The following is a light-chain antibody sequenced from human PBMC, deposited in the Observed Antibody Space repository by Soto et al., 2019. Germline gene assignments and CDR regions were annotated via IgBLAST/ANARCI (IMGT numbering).Light chain of an antibody. CDR3: QQRRNWT. Sequence: ESVLTQSPATLSLSPGERATLSCRASQSVSSYLAWYQQKPGQAPRLLIYDASTWATGIPARFSGSGSGTDFTLTISSIEREDIAVYYCQQRRNWTFGQGTKVELK. CDR2: DAS. CDR1: QSVSSY. V-gene: IGKV3-11*01. J-gene: IGKJ1*01.